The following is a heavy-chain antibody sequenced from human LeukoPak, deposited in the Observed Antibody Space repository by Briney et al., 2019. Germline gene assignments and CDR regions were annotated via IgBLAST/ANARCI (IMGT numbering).Heavy chain of an antibody. J-gene: IGHJ4*02. CDR2: IYHSGST. CDR3: ARQVDYFDY. V-gene: IGHV4-38-2*02. Sequence: LRLSCTASGFTFGDYAMSWVRQAPGKGLEWIGSIYHSGSTYYNPSLKSRVTISVDTSKNQFSLKLSSVTAADTAVYYCARQVDYFDYWGQGTLVTVSS. CDR1: GFTFGDYA.